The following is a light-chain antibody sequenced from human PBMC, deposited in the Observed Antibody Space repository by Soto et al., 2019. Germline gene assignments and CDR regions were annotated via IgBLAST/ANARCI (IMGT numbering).Light chain of an antibody. Sequence: DIQMTQSPSSLSASVGDRVTITCRASQSFSSYLNWYQQKPGKAPKLLIYAASSLQSGVPSRFRGSGSGTDFTLTISSLQPEDFATYYCQQSYSTPQTFGQGTKLEIK. CDR1: QSFSSY. J-gene: IGKJ2*01. CDR3: QQSYSTPQT. CDR2: AAS. V-gene: IGKV1-39*01.